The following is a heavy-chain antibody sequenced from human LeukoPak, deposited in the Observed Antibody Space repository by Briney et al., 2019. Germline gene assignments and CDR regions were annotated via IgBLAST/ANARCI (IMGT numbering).Heavy chain of an antibody. V-gene: IGHV3-30*02. Sequence: GGSLRLSCAASGFTLSSYGMHWVRQAPGKGLEWVAFIRYDGSNKYYADSVEGRFTISRDNSKNTLYLQMNSLRAEDTAVYYCAKEAPRFSAATPGYFGYWGQGTLVTVSS. CDR3: AKEAPRFSAATPGYFGY. CDR2: IRYDGSNK. CDR1: GFTLSSYG. D-gene: IGHD3-10*01. J-gene: IGHJ4*02.